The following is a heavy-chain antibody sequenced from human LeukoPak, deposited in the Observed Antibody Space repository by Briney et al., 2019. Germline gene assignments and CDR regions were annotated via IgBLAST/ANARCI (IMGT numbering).Heavy chain of an antibody. J-gene: IGHJ5*02. V-gene: IGHV3-74*01. D-gene: IGHD1-14*01. Sequence: GGSLRLSCAASGFTFSNYWMHWFRHAPGKGLVWVSRITSDGSGTTYADSVKGRFTISRDNAKNTLYLQMNSLRAEDTAVYYCGSGPTGFAWGQGTLVTVSS. CDR2: ITSDGSGT. CDR1: GFTFSNYW. CDR3: GSGPTGFA.